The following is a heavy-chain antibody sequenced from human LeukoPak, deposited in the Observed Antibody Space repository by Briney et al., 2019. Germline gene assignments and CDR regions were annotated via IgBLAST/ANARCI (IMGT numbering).Heavy chain of an antibody. CDR1: GGSISSGGYS. V-gene: IGHV4-30-2*01. CDR3: ARGDRFDP. J-gene: IGHJ5*02. Sequence: SETLSLTCAVSGGSISSGGYSWSWIRQPPGKGLEWIGYIYHSGSTYYNPSLKSRVTISVDRSKNQFSLKLSSVTAADTAVYYCARGDRFDPWGQGTLVTVSS. CDR2: IYHSGST.